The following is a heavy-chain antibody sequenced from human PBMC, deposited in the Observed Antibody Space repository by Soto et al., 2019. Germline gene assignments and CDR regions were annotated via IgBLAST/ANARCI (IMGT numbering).Heavy chain of an antibody. CDR3: ARALGPENVVVPSGRRDYYYYMDV. CDR1: GGSFSGYD. CDR2: INHSGST. Sequence: SETLSLTCAVYGGSFSGYDWSWIRQPPGKGLEWIGEINHSGSTNYNPSLKSRVTISVDTSKNQFSLKLSSVTAADTAVYYCARALGPENVVVPSGRRDYYYYMDVWGKGTTVTVSS. J-gene: IGHJ6*03. D-gene: IGHD2-2*01. V-gene: IGHV4-34*01.